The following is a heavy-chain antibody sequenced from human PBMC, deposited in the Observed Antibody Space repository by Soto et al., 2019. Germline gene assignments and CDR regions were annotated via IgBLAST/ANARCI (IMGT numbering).Heavy chain of an antibody. D-gene: IGHD6-6*01. Sequence: ASVKVSCKASGYIFPDYYVHWVRQAPGEGLEWMGRINPNGGGTNYAQKFEGWVTMTTDTSISTAYMELSRLNFDDTAVYYCARGEQLVQFDSRGQGTLVTVSS. CDR1: GYIFPDYY. V-gene: IGHV1-2*04. CDR3: ARGEQLVQFDS. CDR2: INPNGGGT. J-gene: IGHJ4*01.